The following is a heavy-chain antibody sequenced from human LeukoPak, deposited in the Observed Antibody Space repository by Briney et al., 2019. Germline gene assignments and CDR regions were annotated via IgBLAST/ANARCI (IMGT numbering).Heavy chain of an antibody. CDR3: ARGLRYYDSSGYPEYFQH. J-gene: IGHJ1*01. CDR1: GFTFSSYE. D-gene: IGHD3-22*01. Sequence: GGSLRLSCAASGFTFSSYEMNWVRQAPGKGLERVSYISSSGSTIYYADSVKGRFTISRDNAKNSLYLQINSLRAEDTAVYYCARGLRYYDSSGYPEYFQHWGQGTLVTVSS. CDR2: ISSSGSTI. V-gene: IGHV3-48*03.